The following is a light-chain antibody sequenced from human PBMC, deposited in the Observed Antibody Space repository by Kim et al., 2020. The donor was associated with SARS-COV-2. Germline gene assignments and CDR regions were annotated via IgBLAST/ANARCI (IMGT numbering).Light chain of an antibody. CDR2: GAA. J-gene: IGKJ1*01. V-gene: IGKV3-20*01. Sequence: SPGERATLSCRASQGVSGTYLAWYQQKPGQAPRLLIYGAASRATGIPDRFSGSGSGTDFTLTINRLEPEDFAVYYCQQYDSSSRWTFGQGTKVDIK. CDR3: QQYDSSSRWT. CDR1: QGVSGTY.